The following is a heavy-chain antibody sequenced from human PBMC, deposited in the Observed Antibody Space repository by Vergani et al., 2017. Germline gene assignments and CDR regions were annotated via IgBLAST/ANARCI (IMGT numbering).Heavy chain of an antibody. CDR2: INQSGQS. Sequence: QVQLQQWGAGLSKPSETLSLTCGVPGGPFSGYYWSWIRQSPGKGLEWIGEINQSGQSRNNPSLKSRVTISVDTSKHQLLLNLSSVTAADTAIYYCARGRAIREKGWLWDTWGQGTPVTVSS. CDR3: ARGRAIREKGWLWDT. D-gene: IGHD3-9*01. V-gene: IGHV4-34*02. J-gene: IGHJ4*02. CDR1: GGPFSGYY.